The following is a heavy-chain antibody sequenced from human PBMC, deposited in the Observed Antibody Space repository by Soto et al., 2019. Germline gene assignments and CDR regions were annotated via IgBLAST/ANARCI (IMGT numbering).Heavy chain of an antibody. CDR3: AHSYSGYDLRGYYYYYMDV. V-gene: IGHV2-5*02. CDR1: GFSLSTSGVG. D-gene: IGHD5-12*01. J-gene: IGHJ6*03. Sequence: QITLKESGPTLVKPTQTLTLTCTFSGFSLSTSGVGVGWIRQPPGKALEWLALIYWDVDKRYSPSLKSRLTITKDTSKNQVVLTMTNMDPVDTATYYCAHSYSGYDLRGYYYYYMDVWGKGTTVTVSS. CDR2: IYWDVDK.